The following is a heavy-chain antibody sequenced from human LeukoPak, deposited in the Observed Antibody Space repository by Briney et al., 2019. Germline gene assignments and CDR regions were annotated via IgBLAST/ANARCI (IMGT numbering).Heavy chain of an antibody. D-gene: IGHD3-9*01. J-gene: IGHJ4*02. Sequence: ASVKVSCKASGGTFSSYAISWVRQAPGQGLEWMGGIIPIFGTANYAQKFQGRVTITADESTSTAYMELSSLRSEDTAVYYCARGPPDYDILTGYYYPVFDYWGQGTLVTVSS. CDR2: IIPIFGTA. CDR3: ARGPPDYDILTGYYYPVFDY. V-gene: IGHV1-69*13. CDR1: GGTFSSYA.